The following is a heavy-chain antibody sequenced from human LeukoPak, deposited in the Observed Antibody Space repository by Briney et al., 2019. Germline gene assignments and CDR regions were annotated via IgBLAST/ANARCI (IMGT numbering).Heavy chain of an antibody. D-gene: IGHD6-19*01. CDR3: ARMPTFESSIAVAGTHFDY. Sequence: GGSLRLSCAASGFTFDDYAMHWVREAPGKGLEWVAVISYDGSNKYYADSVKGRFTISRDNSKNTLYPQMNSLRAEDTAVYYCARMPTFESSIAVAGTHFDYWGQGTLVTVSS. CDR1: GFTFDDYA. V-gene: IGHV3-30-3*01. CDR2: ISYDGSNK. J-gene: IGHJ4*02.